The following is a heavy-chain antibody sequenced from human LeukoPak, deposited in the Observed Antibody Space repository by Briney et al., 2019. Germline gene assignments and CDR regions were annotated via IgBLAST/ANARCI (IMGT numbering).Heavy chain of an antibody. D-gene: IGHD4-17*01. J-gene: IGHJ4*02. CDR2: ISAYNGNT. CDR3: ARDKPSGYGDYGIDY. V-gene: IGHV1-18*01. Sequence: ASVKVPCKGSGYTFPSYGNSWVRQAPGQGVEWMGWISAYNGNTNYAQKLHGRVTMTTDTSTSTAYMELRSLRSDDTAVYYCARDKPSGYGDYGIDYWGQGTLVTVSS. CDR1: GYTFPSYG.